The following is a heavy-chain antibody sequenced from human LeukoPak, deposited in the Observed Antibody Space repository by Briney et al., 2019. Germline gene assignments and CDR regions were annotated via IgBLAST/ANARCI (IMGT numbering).Heavy chain of an antibody. D-gene: IGHD2-21*01. J-gene: IGHJ4*02. V-gene: IGHV3-74*03. CDR3: VRSAFHAGSGNCYDY. CDR2: IDNAGSIT. CDR1: GFTFSNYW. Sequence: PGGSLRLSCAASGFTFSNYWIHWVRQAPGKGLVWVSRIDNAGSITTYGDSLKARFTISRDNAENTLYLQMNSLRVGDTAVYYCVRSAFHAGSGNCYDYWGQGTLVTVSS.